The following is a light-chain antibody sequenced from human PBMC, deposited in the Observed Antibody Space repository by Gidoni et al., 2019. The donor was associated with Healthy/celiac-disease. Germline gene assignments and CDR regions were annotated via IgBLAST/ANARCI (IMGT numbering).Light chain of an antibody. J-gene: IGKJ1*01. CDR2: AAS. V-gene: IGKV1-39*01. Sequence: DIQMTQSPSSLSASVGDRVTNTCRASKIMSSYLTWYQQKPGKAPKLLIYAASRLQSGVPSRFSGSGAGTDFTLTISSLQPEDFATYYCQQSYSTSWTFGQGTKVEIK. CDR1: KIMSSY. CDR3: QQSYSTSWT.